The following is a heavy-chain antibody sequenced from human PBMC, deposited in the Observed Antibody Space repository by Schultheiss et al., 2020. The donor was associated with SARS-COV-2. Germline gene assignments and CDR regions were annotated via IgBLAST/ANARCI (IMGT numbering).Heavy chain of an antibody. D-gene: IGHD2-15*01. V-gene: IGHV4-30-4*02. J-gene: IGHJ5*02. CDR1: NVSVNIGEYF. CDR3: ARGLGYCSGGSCNWFDP. CDR2: IYYSGST. Sequence: SETLSLTCTVSNVSVNIGEYFWSWIRQPPGKGLEWIGYIYYSGSTYYNPSLKSRVTISVDPPKNQFSLRLISVTAADTALYYCARGLGYCSGGSCNWFDPWGQGTLVTVSS.